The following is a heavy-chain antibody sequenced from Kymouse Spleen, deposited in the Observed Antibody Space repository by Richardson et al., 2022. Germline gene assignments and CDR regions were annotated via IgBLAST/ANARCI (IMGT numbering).Heavy chain of an antibody. J-gene: IGHJ4*02. Sequence: QVQLQQWGAGLLKPSETLSLTCAVYGGSFSGYYWSWIRQPPGKGLEWIGEINHSGSTNYNPSLKSRVTISVDTSKNQFSLKLSSVTAADTAVYYCARGEQWLVPFDYWGQGTLVTVSS. V-gene: IGHV4-34*01. CDR1: GGSFSGYY. D-gene: IGHD6-19*01. CDR3: ARGEQWLVPFDY. CDR2: INHSGST.